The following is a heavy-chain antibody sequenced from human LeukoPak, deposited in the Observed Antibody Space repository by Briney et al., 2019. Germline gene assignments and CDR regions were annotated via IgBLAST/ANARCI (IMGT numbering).Heavy chain of an antibody. CDR2: ISSSSSYI. CDR1: GFTFSSYS. J-gene: IGHJ4*02. Sequence: GGSLRLSCAASGFTFSSYSMNWVRQAPGKGLEWVSSISSSSSYIYYADSVKGRFTISRDNAKNSLYLQMNSLRAEDTAVYYCARDLDLGVTRWLEPEFDYWGQGALVTVSS. V-gene: IGHV3-21*01. CDR3: ARDLDLGVTRWLEPEFDY. D-gene: IGHD5-24*01.